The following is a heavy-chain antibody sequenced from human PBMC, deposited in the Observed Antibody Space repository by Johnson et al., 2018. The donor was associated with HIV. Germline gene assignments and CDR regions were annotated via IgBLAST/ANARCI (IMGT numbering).Heavy chain of an antibody. J-gene: IGHJ3*02. CDR2: ISWNSGSI. D-gene: IGHD6-13*01. V-gene: IGHV3-9*01. CDR3: ARVGIAAAGRDAFDI. Sequence: VQLVESGGGLVQPGRSLRLSCAASGFTFDDYAMHWVRQAPGKGLEWVSGISWNSGSIGYADSLKGRFPISRDNSKNTLYLQMNSLRAEDTAVYYCARVGIAAAGRDAFDIWGQGTMVTVSS. CDR1: GFTFDDYA.